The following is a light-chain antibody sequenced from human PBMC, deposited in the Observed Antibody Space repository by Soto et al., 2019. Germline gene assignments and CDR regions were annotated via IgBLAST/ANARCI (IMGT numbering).Light chain of an antibody. CDR2: GNK. CDR1: SSNIGAGYD. CDR3: QSYDSSLSGSV. V-gene: IGLV1-40*01. Sequence: QLVLTQPPSVSGAPGQRVIISCTGNSSNIGAGYDVHWYQQLPGTAPKLLIYGNKNRPSGVPDRISGSKSATSASLAITGLQAEDEGDYYCQSYDSSLSGSVFGGRTKLTVL. J-gene: IGLJ2*01.